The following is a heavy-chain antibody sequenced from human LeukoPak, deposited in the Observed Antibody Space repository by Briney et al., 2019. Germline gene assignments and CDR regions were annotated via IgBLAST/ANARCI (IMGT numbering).Heavy chain of an antibody. Sequence: ASVKVSCKASGYTFTGYYMHWVRQAPGQGLEWMGWINPNSGGTNYAQKFQGRGTMTRDTSISTAYMELSRLRSDDTAVYYCAGGDRPNDYYYYYYMDVWGKGTTVTVSS. CDR3: AGGDRPNDYYYYYYMDV. CDR1: GYTFTGYY. D-gene: IGHD3-16*02. CDR2: INPNSGGT. J-gene: IGHJ6*03. V-gene: IGHV1-2*02.